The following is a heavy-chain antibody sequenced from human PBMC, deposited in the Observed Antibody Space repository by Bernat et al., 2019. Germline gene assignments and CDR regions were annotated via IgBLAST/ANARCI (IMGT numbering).Heavy chain of an antibody. D-gene: IGHD6-6*01. CDR3: AKDGPEYSSSSGGMDV. CDR1: GFTFSSYG. V-gene: IGHV3-30*18. Sequence: VQLVESGGGVVQPGRSLRLSCAASGFTFSSYGMHWVRQAPGKGLERVAVISYDGSNKYYADSVKGRFTISRDNSKNTLYLQMNSLRAEDTAVYYCAKDGPEYSSSSGGMDVWGQGTTVTVSS. CDR2: ISYDGSNK. J-gene: IGHJ6*02.